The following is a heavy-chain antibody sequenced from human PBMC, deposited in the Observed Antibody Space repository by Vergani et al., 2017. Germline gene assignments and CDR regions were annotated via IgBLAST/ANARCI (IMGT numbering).Heavy chain of an antibody. J-gene: IGHJ6*03. V-gene: IGHV4-59*11. CDR2: IHYSENT. CDR1: FDSIRNLY. CDR3: ARCASYYDFWSGYLDPNYYYMDV. Sequence: QVQLQESGPGLVKSSETLSLTCSVSFDSIRNLYCNWIRQPPGKGLEWIGSIHYSENTNYNPSLKTRVTISVDTSKNQFSLTLTSVTAADTAVYYCARCASYYDFWSGYLDPNYYYMDVWGKGTTVTVSS. D-gene: IGHD3-3*01.